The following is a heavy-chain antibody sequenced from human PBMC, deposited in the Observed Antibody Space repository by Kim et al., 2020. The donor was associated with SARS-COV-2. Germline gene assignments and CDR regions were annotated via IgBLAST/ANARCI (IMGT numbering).Heavy chain of an antibody. CDR3: ARGDPYILTGYDFDY. CDR1: GYTFTSYG. Sequence: ASVKVSCKASGYTFTSYGISWVRQAPGQGLEWMGWISAYNGNTNYAQKLQGRVTMTTDTSTSTAYMELRSLRSDDTAVYYCARGDPYILTGYDFDYWGQGTLVTVSS. J-gene: IGHJ4*02. CDR2: ISAYNGNT. D-gene: IGHD3-9*01. V-gene: IGHV1-18*04.